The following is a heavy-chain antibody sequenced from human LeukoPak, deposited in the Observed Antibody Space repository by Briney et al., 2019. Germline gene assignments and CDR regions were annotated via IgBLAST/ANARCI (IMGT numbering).Heavy chain of an antibody. CDR2: IHTSGSN. Sequence: SETLSLTCAVSGVSISPYYWAWIRQPPGKGLEWIGYIHTSGSNNQHPSLKSRVTISVDKSKNHFSLRLTSVTAADPAVYYCARLSAAVHLGAFDLWGQGTMVTVSS. V-gene: IGHV4-4*09. J-gene: IGHJ3*01. D-gene: IGHD3-3*01. CDR1: GVSISPYY. CDR3: ARLSAAVHLGAFDL.